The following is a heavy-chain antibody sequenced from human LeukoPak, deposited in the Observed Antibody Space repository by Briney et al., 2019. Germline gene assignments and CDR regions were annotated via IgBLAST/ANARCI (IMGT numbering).Heavy chain of an antibody. D-gene: IGHD3-22*01. J-gene: IGHJ6*03. V-gene: IGHV1-8*01. CDR2: MNPNSGNT. CDR1: GYTFTSYD. CDR3: ARGSRYYDSSGYYRSYYYMDV. Sequence: RASVKVSCKASGYTFTSYDINWVRQATGQGLEWMGWMNPNSGNTGYAQKFQGRVTITRNTSISTAYMELSSLRSEDTAVYYCARGSRYYDSSGYYRSYYYMDVWGKGTTVTVSS.